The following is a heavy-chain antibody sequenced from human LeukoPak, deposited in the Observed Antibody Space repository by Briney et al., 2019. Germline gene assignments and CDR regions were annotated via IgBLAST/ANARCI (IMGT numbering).Heavy chain of an antibody. CDR3: SRETSHFDY. CDR2: TYYRSKWYN. V-gene: IGHV6-1*01. J-gene: IGHJ4*02. Sequence: HTLSLTCVISGDNVSSNSALCHWIRQSPSRVLEWLGRTYYRSKWYNDYAVSVKSRITIKPDTSKTQFLLQLNSVTPEDTAVYYCSRETSHFDYWGQGTLVTVSS. CDR1: GDNVSSNSAL.